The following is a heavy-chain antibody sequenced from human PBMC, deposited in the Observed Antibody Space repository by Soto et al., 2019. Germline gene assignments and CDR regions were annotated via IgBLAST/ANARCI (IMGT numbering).Heavy chain of an antibody. D-gene: IGHD3-16*01. V-gene: IGHV4-30-2*01. Sequence: PSVTLSLTCAVSGGSISSGGYSWSWIRQPPGKGLEWIGYIYHSGSTYYNPSLKSRVTISVDRSKNQFSLKLSSVTAADTAVYYWARDGGVGMYYFDYLGQGTLVVVS. CDR1: GGSISSGGYS. CDR2: IYHSGST. J-gene: IGHJ4*02. CDR3: ARDGGVGMYYFDY.